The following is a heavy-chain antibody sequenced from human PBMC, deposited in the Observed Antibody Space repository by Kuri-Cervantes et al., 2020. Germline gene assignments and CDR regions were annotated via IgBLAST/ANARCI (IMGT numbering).Heavy chain of an antibody. CDR1: AYSFTSYG. CDR2: VSTYDGGA. Sequence: ASVKVSCKASAYSFTSYGVTWVRQAPGQGLEWMGWVSTYDGGADYAQNFQGRVTMTTDTSTNTAYLDLRSLRSDDTAVYYCARSRKVGAIVTDVFDIWGQGTMVTVSS. V-gene: IGHV1-18*01. CDR3: ARSRKVGAIVTDVFDI. D-gene: IGHD1-26*01. J-gene: IGHJ3*02.